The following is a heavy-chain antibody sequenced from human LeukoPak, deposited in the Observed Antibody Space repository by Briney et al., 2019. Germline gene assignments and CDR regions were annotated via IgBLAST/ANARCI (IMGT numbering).Heavy chain of an antibody. CDR3: ARDYKYAFDN. V-gene: IGHV3-48*01. CDR1: GFTFRDYS. CDR2: IGIDSGNT. J-gene: IGHJ4*02. D-gene: IGHD5-24*01. Sequence: GGSLRLSCAASGFTFRDYSMNWGRQAPGKGLEWISYIGIDSGNTNYADSVKGRFTISGDKAKNSLYLQMNSLRVEDTAVYYCARDYKYAFDNWGQGTLVTVSS.